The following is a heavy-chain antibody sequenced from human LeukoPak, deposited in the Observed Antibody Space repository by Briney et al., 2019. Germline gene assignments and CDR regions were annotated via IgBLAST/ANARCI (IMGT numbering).Heavy chain of an antibody. V-gene: IGHV4/OR15-8*02. CDR1: GGSISGTNW. Sequence: SETLSLTCGVSGGSISGTNWWSWVRQPPGQGLEWIGEISLAGQTNYNPSLNGRVTMSLDKSSNQLSLNLTSVTAADTAVYFCARGPPTDYYDSSGFYYVFDYWGQGTLVTVSS. CDR3: ARGPPTDYYDSSGFYYVFDY. CDR2: ISLAGQT. D-gene: IGHD3-22*01. J-gene: IGHJ4*02.